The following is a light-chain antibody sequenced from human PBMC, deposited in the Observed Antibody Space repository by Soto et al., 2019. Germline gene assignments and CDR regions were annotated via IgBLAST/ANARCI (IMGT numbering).Light chain of an antibody. J-gene: IGKJ3*01. Sequence: EIVLTQSPATLSLSPGERATLSCRASQSVSTNYLAWYQQRPGQAPRLLIFGASYRATGFPDRFSGSGSGTDLTLTISRLEPEDFAVYYCQHYSSSPPEFTFGPGTKVDS. V-gene: IGKV3-20*01. CDR2: GAS. CDR3: QHYSSSPPEFT. CDR1: QSVSTNY.